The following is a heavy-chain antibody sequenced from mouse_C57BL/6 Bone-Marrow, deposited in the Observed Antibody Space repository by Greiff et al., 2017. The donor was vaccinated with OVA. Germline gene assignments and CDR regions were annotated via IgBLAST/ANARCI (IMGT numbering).Heavy chain of an antibody. CDR1: GFNIKDAY. V-gene: IGHV14-4*01. Sequence: VQLQQSGAELVRPGASVKLSCTASGFNIKDAYMHWVQQRPEQGLEWIGWIDPENGDTEYASKFQGKATITADTSSNTAYLQLSSLTSEDTAVYYCTSLLLFAYWGQGTLVTVSA. D-gene: IGHD2-10*01. J-gene: IGHJ3*01. CDR3: TSLLLFAY. CDR2: IDPENGDT.